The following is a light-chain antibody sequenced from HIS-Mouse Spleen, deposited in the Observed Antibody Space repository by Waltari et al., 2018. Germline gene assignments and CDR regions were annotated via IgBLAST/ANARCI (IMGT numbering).Light chain of an antibody. V-gene: IGLV3-10*01. J-gene: IGLJ2*01. CDR1: ALPKKY. CDR2: EDS. Sequence: SYELPQPPSVSVSPGQTARITSTGDALPKKYAPWYQQKSGQAPVLVIYEDSKRPSGIPERFSGSSSGTMATLTISGAQVEDEADYYCYSTDSSGNHRVFGGGTKLTVL. CDR3: YSTDSSGNHRV.